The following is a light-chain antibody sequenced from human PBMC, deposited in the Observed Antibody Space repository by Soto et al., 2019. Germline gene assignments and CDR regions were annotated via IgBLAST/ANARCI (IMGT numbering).Light chain of an antibody. J-gene: IGKJ1*01. Sequence: DIPMTQSPSYLSASVGDRVTITCRASQGIANYLAWYQQKPGKVPKLLIYAASTLQSGVPSRFSGSGSGSDFTLTISSLQPEDVATYYCQRYNSAPRTFGQGTKVEIK. CDR3: QRYNSAPRT. CDR2: AAS. CDR1: QGIANY. V-gene: IGKV1-27*01.